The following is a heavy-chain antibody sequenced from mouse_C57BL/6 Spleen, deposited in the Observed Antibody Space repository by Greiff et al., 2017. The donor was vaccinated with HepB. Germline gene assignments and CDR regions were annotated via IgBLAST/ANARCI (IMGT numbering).Heavy chain of an antibody. J-gene: IGHJ1*03. CDR1: GYTFTSYT. D-gene: IGHD1-1*01. CDR2: INPSSGYT. V-gene: IGHV1-4*01. Sequence: VQLQQSGAELARPGASVKMSCKASGYTFTSYTMHWVKQRPGQGLEWIGYINPSSGYTKYNQKFKDKATLTADKASSTAYMQLSSLTSEDSAVYYCARHYYGSSSGYFDVWGTGTTVTVSS. CDR3: ARHYYGSSSGYFDV.